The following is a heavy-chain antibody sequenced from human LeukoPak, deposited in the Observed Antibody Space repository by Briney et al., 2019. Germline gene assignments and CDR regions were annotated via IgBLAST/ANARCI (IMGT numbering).Heavy chain of an antibody. CDR3: ARGVTTMIVFYYYGTDV. D-gene: IGHD3-22*01. CDR2: MNPNSGNT. CDR1: GYTFTSYD. Sequence: GASVKVSCKASGYTFTSYDINWVRQATGQGLEWMGWMNPNSGNTGYAQKFQGRVTMTRNTSISTAYMELSSLRSEDTAVYYCARGVTTMIVFYYYGTDVWGQGTTVTLS. V-gene: IGHV1-8*01. J-gene: IGHJ6*02.